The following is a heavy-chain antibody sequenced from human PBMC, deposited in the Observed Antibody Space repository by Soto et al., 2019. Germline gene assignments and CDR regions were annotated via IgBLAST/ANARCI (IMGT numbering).Heavy chain of an antibody. CDR3: ARESPSSQWLPTRYFDY. V-gene: IGHV3-48*02. D-gene: IGHD6-19*01. CDR1: RFTFCEYS. CDR2: ISGGSKTI. Sequence: GGSLRLSCSASRFTFCEYSMNWVRQAPGEGLEWVSYISGGSKTIYDAASVRGRFTISRDNAKSSLFLQMNSLRDEDTAVYYCARESPSSQWLPTRYFDYWGQGTLVTVSS. J-gene: IGHJ4*02.